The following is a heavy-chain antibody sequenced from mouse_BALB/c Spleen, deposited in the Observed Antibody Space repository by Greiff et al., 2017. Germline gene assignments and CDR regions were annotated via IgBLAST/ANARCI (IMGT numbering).Heavy chain of an antibody. D-gene: IGHD2-4*01. J-gene: IGHJ2*01. CDR1: GYAFSSSW. Sequence: QVQLQQSGPELVKPGASVKISCKASGYAFSSSWMNWVKQRPGQGLEWIGRIYPGDGDTNYNGKFKGKATLTADKSSSTAYMQLSSLTSVDSAVYFCARSDYHYFDYWGQGTTLTVSS. CDR3: ARSDYHYFDY. V-gene: IGHV1-82*01. CDR2: IYPGDGDT.